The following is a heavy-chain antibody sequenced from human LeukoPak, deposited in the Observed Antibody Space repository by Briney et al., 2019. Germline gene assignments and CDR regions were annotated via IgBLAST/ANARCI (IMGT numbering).Heavy chain of an antibody. D-gene: IGHD6-19*01. CDR2: ISASSSYI. CDR1: GFTFSSYS. J-gene: IGHJ4*02. Sequence: PGGSLRLSCAASGFTFSSYSMNWVRQAPGKGLEWVSSISASSSYIYYADSVKGRFTISRDNAKNSLYLQMNSLRAEDTAVYYCARDHVPKDQWLVLDYWGQGTLVTVSS. CDR3: ARDHVPKDQWLVLDY. V-gene: IGHV3-21*01.